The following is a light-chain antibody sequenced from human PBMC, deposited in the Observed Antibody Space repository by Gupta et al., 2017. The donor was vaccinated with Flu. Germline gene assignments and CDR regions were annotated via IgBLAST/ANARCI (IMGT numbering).Light chain of an antibody. V-gene: IGKV3-11*01. J-gene: IGKJ4*01. Sequence: EVVLTQSPAILSLSPGERATLSCRASQSVSRYLAWYQQKPGQAPRLLIYDASNRATGIPTRFSGSGSGTDFTLTISSRESEDFAVYYCQQRSSWPSLTFGGGTKVEIK. CDR1: QSVSRY. CDR2: DAS. CDR3: QQRSSWPSLT.